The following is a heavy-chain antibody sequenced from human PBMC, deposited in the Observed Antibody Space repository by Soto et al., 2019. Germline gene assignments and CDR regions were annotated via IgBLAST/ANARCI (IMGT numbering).Heavy chain of an antibody. V-gene: IGHV1-18*01. CDR1: GYTFTSSG. Sequence: QVQLVQSGAEVKKPGASVKVSCKASGYTFTSSGISWVRQAPGQGLEWMGGISTDNGNTNYAQHLQGRVSMTTDTSTSTAYMDLRSLRSDDTAVYYCARDQGITTVGVYSMYYYGMDVCGQGNTVTVSS. J-gene: IGHJ6*02. D-gene: IGHD3-3*01. CDR2: ISTDNGNT. CDR3: ARDQGITTVGVYSMYYYGMDV.